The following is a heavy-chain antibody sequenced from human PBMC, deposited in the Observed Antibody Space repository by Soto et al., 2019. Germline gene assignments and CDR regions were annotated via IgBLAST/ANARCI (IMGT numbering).Heavy chain of an antibody. CDR3: ARVSSSWGLVNYFDY. V-gene: IGHV4-61*01. CDR1: GGSVSSDSYY. D-gene: IGHD6-13*01. J-gene: IGHJ4*02. CDR2: IYYSGST. Sequence: SETLSLTCTVSGGSVSSDSYYWSWIRQPPGKGLECIGYIYYSGSTNYHPSLESRVTISVDTSKNQFPLKLSSVTAADTAVYYCARVSSSWGLVNYFDYWGQGTLVTVSS.